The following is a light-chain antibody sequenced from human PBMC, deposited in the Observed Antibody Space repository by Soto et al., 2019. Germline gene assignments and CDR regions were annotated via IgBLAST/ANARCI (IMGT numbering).Light chain of an antibody. V-gene: IGLV3-1*01. CDR3: QAWDSSFYV. Sequence: SYELTQPPSVSVSPGQTASITCSGDKLGDKYACWYQQKPRQSPVLVIYQDSKRPSGIPERFSGSNSGNTATLTISGTQAMDEADYYCQAWDSSFYVFGTGTKVTVL. CDR1: KLGDKY. CDR2: QDS. J-gene: IGLJ1*01.